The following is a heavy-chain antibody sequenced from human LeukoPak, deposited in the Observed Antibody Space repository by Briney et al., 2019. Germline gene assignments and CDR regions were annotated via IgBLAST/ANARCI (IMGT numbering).Heavy chain of an antibody. V-gene: IGHV4-59*12. Sequence: SETLSLTCTVSGGSISRYFWSWIRQPPGKGLEWIGHIYHSGTTNYNPSLKSRVTVSVDMSKNQFSLKLSSVTAADTAVYYCARDVGSSDAFDIWGQGTMVIVSS. CDR1: GGSISRYF. CDR2: IYHSGTT. D-gene: IGHD3-10*01. CDR3: ARDVGSSDAFDI. J-gene: IGHJ3*02.